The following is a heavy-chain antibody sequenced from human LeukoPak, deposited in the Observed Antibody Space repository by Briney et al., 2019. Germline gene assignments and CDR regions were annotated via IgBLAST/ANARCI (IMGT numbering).Heavy chain of an antibody. Sequence: PSDTLSLTCNVSGGSITSHYWNWIRQPPGKGLEWLGYIYHTGISKFHPSLKSRVSMSVDTAKNQFILKVNSVTAADTAVYHCARSVDYFDNTGPHMMFDYWGQGSLVTVSS. CDR1: GGSITSHY. CDR3: ARSVDYFDNTGPHMMFDY. D-gene: IGHD3-22*01. CDR2: IYHTGIS. J-gene: IGHJ4*02. V-gene: IGHV4-59*07.